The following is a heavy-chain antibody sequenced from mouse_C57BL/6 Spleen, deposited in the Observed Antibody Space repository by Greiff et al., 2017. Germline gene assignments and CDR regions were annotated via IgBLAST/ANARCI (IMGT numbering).Heavy chain of an antibody. D-gene: IGHD1-1*01. V-gene: IGHV5-6*01. J-gene: IGHJ1*03. Sequence: EVMLVESGGDLVKPGGSLKLSCAASGFTFSSYGMSWVRQTPDKRLEWVATISSGGSYTYYPDSVKGRFTISRDNAKNTLYLQMSSLKSEDTAMYYCARPFGSSYVWYFDVWGTGTTVTVSS. CDR2: ISSGGSYT. CDR1: GFTFSSYG. CDR3: ARPFGSSYVWYFDV.